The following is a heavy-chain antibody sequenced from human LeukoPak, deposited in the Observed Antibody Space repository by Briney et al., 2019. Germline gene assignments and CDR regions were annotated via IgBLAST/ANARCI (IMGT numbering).Heavy chain of an antibody. Sequence: SSETLTLTCTVSDDSISTNSYYWSWIRQPPGKGLECIGTVRFSGTHYYSPSINRRISISVDTSKKQFSLNLRSVAATDTAVYYCTRGGDPYKVGNFWGQGTLVTVSS. CDR3: TRGGDPYKVGNF. CDR2: VRFSGTH. V-gene: IGHV4-39*01. CDR1: DDSISTNSYY. D-gene: IGHD2-21*01. J-gene: IGHJ4*02.